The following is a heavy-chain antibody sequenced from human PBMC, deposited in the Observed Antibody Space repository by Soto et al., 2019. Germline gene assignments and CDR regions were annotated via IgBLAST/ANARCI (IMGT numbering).Heavy chain of an antibody. J-gene: IGHJ4*02. V-gene: IGHV3-23*01. Sequence: EVQLLESGGGLVQPGGSLRLSCAASGFTFSSYAMSWVRQAPGKGLEWVSAISDSGGSTLYADSVKGRFTISRDNSKNTLSLQLNSLRAEDTAVYYCAIVTTSSGWSNWGQGTLVTVSS. CDR1: GFTFSSYA. CDR2: ISDSGGST. D-gene: IGHD6-19*01. CDR3: AIVTTSSGWSN.